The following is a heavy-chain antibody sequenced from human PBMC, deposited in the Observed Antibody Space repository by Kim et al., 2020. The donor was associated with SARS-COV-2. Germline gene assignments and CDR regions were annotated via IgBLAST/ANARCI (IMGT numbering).Heavy chain of an antibody. J-gene: IGHJ5*02. D-gene: IGHD3-16*01. CDR2: IYYIGST. Sequence: SETLSLTCTVSGGSISSSSYYWGWIRQPPGKELEWIGSIYYIGSTYYNPSLKSRVTISVDTSKNQFSLKLSSVTAADTAVYYCARGRLGDCDCCWFDPWGQGTLVTVSS. V-gene: IGHV4-39*01. CDR3: ARGRLGDCDCCWFDP. CDR1: GGSISSSSYY.